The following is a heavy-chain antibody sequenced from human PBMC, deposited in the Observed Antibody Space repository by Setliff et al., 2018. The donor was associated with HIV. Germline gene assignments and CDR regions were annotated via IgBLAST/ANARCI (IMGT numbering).Heavy chain of an antibody. CDR2: IIPIFGTA. Sequence: ASVKVSCKASGGTFSSYAIGWVRQAPGQGLEWMGGIIPIFGTANYAQKFQGRVTITTDESTSTAYMELSSLRSEDTAVYYCARNGPHGSGWYNYFDFWGQGTLVTV. CDR1: GGTFSSYA. CDR3: ARNGPHGSGWYNYFDF. D-gene: IGHD6-19*01. V-gene: IGHV1-69*05. J-gene: IGHJ4*02.